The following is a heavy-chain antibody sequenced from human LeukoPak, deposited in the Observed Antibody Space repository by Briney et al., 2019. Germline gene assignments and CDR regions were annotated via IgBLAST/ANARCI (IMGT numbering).Heavy chain of an antibody. J-gene: IGHJ4*02. D-gene: IGHD6-13*01. Sequence: GGSLRLSCAASGFTFSDYSMNWVRQAPGRGLEWVSSIGGSSRSGFYADSMKGRFTISRDNTRNSLYLQTNSLRAEDTAVYYCAREISAGGFDYWGQGTLVTVSS. CDR3: AREISAGGFDY. CDR2: IGGSSRSG. V-gene: IGHV3-21*01. CDR1: GFTFSDYS.